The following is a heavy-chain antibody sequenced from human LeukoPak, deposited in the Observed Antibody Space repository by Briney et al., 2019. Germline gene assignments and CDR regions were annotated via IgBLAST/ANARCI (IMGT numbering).Heavy chain of an antibody. V-gene: IGHV1-69*01. CDR3: AKGHDDFRQFDY. Sequence: SVKVSCTASGGTFANYAISWVRKAPGQGLDWMGGIIPIFGTGDSAQKFQGRLTITADESTRTTYMELSSLRSEDTAVYYCAKGHDDFRQFDYWGQGTLVTVSS. CDR1: GGTFANYA. D-gene: IGHD3-3*01. J-gene: IGHJ4*02. CDR2: IIPIFGTG.